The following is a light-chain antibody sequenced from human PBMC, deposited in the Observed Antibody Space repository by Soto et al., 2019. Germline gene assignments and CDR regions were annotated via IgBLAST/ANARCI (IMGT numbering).Light chain of an antibody. CDR1: QSISSW. CDR2: KAS. V-gene: IGKV1-5*03. CDR3: QQYGSSSPWT. Sequence: DIQMTQSPSTLSASVVDRVTITCRASQSISSWLAWYQQKPGKAPKLLIYKASSLETGVPSRFSGSGSGTEFTLILSSLQPDDFASYYCQQYGSSSPWTLGQGTKVEIK. J-gene: IGKJ1*01.